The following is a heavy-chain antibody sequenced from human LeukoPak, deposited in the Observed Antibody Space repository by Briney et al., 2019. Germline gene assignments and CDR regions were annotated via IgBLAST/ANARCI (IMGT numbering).Heavy chain of an antibody. D-gene: IGHD4-17*01. Sequence: SETLSLTCTVSGGSICSYYWSWIRQPAGKGLEWIGRIYTSGSTNYNPSLKSRVTMSVETSKNQFSLKLSSVTAADTAVYYCARGKGDYGDYPNEYYFDYWGQGTLVTVSS. CDR1: GGSICSYY. CDR3: ARGKGDYGDYPNEYYFDY. J-gene: IGHJ4*02. V-gene: IGHV4-4*07. CDR2: IYTSGST.